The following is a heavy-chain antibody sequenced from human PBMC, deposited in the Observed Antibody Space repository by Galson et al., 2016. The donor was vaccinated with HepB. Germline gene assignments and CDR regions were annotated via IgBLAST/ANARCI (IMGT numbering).Heavy chain of an antibody. Sequence: SLRLSCAASGFSFSLNTVHWVRQLPGKGLEWVALISYTGSNEIYADSVKGRFTISRDNSKNTLYLQMNSLRVEDSAVYYCATEGPQFPRGSNDYWGQGTLVTVSS. V-gene: IGHV3-30*04. CDR3: ATEGPQFPRGSNDY. CDR2: ISYTGSNE. CDR1: GFSFSLNT. D-gene: IGHD1-26*01. J-gene: IGHJ4*02.